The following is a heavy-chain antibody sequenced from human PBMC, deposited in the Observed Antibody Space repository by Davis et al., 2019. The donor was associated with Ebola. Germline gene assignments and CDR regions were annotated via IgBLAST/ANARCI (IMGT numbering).Heavy chain of an antibody. CDR2: IIPIFGIA. V-gene: IGHV1-69*13. Sequence: SVKVSCKASGGTFSTSVISWVRQAPGQGLEWMGGIIPIFGIANYAQRFQGRVTITADESTSTVYMNLSSLTSEDTAVYYCARGISQLLLNWFDPWGQGTLVTVSS. J-gene: IGHJ5*02. CDR3: ARGISQLLLNWFDP. CDR1: GGTFSTSV. D-gene: IGHD3-3*02.